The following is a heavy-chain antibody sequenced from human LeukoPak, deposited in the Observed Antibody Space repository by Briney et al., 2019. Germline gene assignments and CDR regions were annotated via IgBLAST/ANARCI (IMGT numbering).Heavy chain of an antibody. CDR1: GFTSSGDW. Sequence: GGSLRLSCAASGFTSSGDWMHWIRQAPGKGLVWVSRIHSDGIGTSYADSVRGRFTISRDNAKNTLYLQMNSLRAEDTAVYYCARDQGSFDYWGQGTLVTVSS. J-gene: IGHJ4*02. CDR2: IHSDGIGT. CDR3: ARDQGSFDY. V-gene: IGHV3-74*01.